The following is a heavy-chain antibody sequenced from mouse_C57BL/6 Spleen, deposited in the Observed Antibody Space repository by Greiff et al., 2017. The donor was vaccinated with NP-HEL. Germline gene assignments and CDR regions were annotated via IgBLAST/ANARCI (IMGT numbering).Heavy chain of an antibody. J-gene: IGHJ4*01. CDR2: ISYDGSN. CDR3: ARRSYPHYAMDY. CDR1: GYSITSGYY. D-gene: IGHD1-1*01. Sequence: EVQVVESGPGLVKPSQSLSLTCSVTGYSITSGYYWNWIRQFPGNKLEWMGYISYDGSNNYNPSLKNRISITRDTSKNQFFLKLNSVTTEDTATYYCARRSYPHYAMDYWGQGTSVTVSS. V-gene: IGHV3-6*01.